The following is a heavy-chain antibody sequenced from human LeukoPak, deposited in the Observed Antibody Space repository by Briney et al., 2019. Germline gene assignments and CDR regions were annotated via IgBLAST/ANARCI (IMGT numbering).Heavy chain of an antibody. CDR3: AKRGGTTVTTSNFHMDV. Sequence: GGSLRLSCAASGFTFMSYGMHWVRQAPGKGLEWVAFIGYDGSNKYTADSARGRFTLSRDNSKDTLYLQMNSLRAEDTAVYYCAKRGGTTVTTSNFHMDVWGKGTTVTVSS. CDR1: GFTFMSYG. V-gene: IGHV3-30*02. D-gene: IGHD4-17*01. J-gene: IGHJ6*03. CDR2: IGYDGSNK.